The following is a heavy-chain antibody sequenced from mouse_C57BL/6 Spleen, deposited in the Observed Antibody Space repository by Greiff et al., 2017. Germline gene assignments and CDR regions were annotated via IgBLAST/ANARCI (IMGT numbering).Heavy chain of an antibody. CDR1: GFTFRDYY. Sequence: EVKLMESEGGLVQPGSSMKLSCTASGFTFRDYYMAWVRQVPETGLEWVANINSDGSSTYYLDSLKSRFLISRDNATTILYRQRSSLKSEDTATYYCARDRGITTVVDWYFEVWGTGTTVTGSS. D-gene: IGHD1-1*01. V-gene: IGHV5-16*01. CDR2: INSDGSST. J-gene: IGHJ1*03. CDR3: ARDRGITTVVDWYFEV.